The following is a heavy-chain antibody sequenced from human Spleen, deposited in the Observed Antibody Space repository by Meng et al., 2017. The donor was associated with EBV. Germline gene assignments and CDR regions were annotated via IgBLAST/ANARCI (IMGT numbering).Heavy chain of an antibody. CDR3: ARPFPSWQSPRLDPFGA. J-gene: IGHJ5*02. CDR1: GDSISSFYY. V-gene: IGHV4-39*01. D-gene: IGHD6-19*01. Sequence: QLQLQESGPGQVKPSEXLLSTCTFSGDSISSFYYWAWLRQPPGRGLEWIGSVHYSGSTYYSPSFKSRITVSVDTSKNQFSLRLTSVTAADTAVYYCARPFPSWQSPRLDPFGAWGQGTLVTVSS. CDR2: VHYSGST.